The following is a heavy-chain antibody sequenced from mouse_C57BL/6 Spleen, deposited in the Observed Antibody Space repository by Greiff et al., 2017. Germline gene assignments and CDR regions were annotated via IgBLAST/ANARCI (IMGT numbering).Heavy chain of an antibody. CDR3: ASIYYYASGYFDY. CDR2: IDPSDSYT. J-gene: IGHJ2*01. D-gene: IGHD1-1*01. Sequence: QVQLQQPGAELVMPGASVKLSCKASGYTFTSYWMHWVKQRPGQGLEWIGEIDPSDSYTNYNQKFKGKSTLTVDKSSSTAYMQLSSLTSEDSAVYYCASIYYYASGYFDYWGQGTTLTVSS. CDR1: GYTFTSYW. V-gene: IGHV1-69*01.